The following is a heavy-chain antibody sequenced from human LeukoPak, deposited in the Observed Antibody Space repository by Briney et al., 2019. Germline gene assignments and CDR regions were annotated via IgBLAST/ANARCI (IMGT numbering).Heavy chain of an antibody. Sequence: PGGSLRLSCAASGFTFSSYGMHWVRQAPGKGLEWVAFIRYDGSNKYYADSVKGRFTISRDNSKNTLYLQMNSLRAEDTAVYYCAKDFGYCSSTSCSGFDYWGQGTLVTVSS. CDR1: GFTFSSYG. V-gene: IGHV3-30*02. CDR3: AKDFGYCSSTSCSGFDY. D-gene: IGHD2-2*01. CDR2: IRYDGSNK. J-gene: IGHJ4*02.